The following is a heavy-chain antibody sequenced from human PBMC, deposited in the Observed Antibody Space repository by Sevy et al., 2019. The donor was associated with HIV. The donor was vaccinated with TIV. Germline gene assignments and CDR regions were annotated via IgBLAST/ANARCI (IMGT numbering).Heavy chain of an antibody. V-gene: IGHV3-7*04. CDR2: IKQDGSEK. CDR3: ARVGGPYYYYYYMDV. CDR1: GFTFSSYW. Sequence: GGSLRLSCAASGFTFSSYWMSWVRQAPGKGLEWVANIKQDGSEKYYVDSVKGRFTISRDNAKNSLYLQMNSLGAEDTAVYYCARVGGPYYYYYYMDVWGKGTTVTVSS. J-gene: IGHJ6*03.